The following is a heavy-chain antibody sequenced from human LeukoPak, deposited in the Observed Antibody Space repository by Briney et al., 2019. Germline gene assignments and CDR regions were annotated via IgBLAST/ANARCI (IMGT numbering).Heavy chain of an antibody. CDR3: ARHDRSGWYLIWFDP. CDR1: GGSISSSSYY. Sequence: SETLSLTCTVSGGSISSSSYYWGWIRQPPGKGLEWIGRIYYSGRAYYNPSLKRRVTISVDTSKNQFSLKLSSMTAADTAVYYRARHDRSGWYLIWFDPWGQGTLVTVSS. V-gene: IGHV4-39*01. D-gene: IGHD6-19*01. CDR2: IYYSGRA. J-gene: IGHJ5*02.